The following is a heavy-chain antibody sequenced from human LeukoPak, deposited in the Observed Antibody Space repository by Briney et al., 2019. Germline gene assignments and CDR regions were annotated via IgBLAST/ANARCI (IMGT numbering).Heavy chain of an antibody. D-gene: IGHD3-3*01. CDR1: GFTFSSYA. J-gene: IGHJ4*02. CDR3: AKGYHYDFWSGFID. CDR2: ISGSGGST. Sequence: TGGSLRLSCAASGFTFSSYAMSWVRQAPGKGLEWVSAISGSGGSTYYADSVKGRFTISRDNSKNTLYLQMNSLRAEDTAVYYCAKGYHYDFWSGFIDWGQGTLVTVSS. V-gene: IGHV3-23*01.